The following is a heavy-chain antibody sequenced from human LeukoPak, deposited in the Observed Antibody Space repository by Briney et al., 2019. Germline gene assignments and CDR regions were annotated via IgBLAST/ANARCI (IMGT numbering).Heavy chain of an antibody. CDR1: GGTFSSYA. CDR3: ARTYYYDSSGYPVQVSDAFDI. CDR2: IIPIFHTA. Sequence: SVKVSCKASGGTFSSYAISWVRQAPGQGLEWMGGIIPIFHTADYAQKFQGRVTITADESTSTVYMELSRLRSEDTAMYYCARTYYYDSSGYPVQVSDAFDIWGQGTMVTVSS. D-gene: IGHD3-22*01. V-gene: IGHV1-69*13. J-gene: IGHJ3*02.